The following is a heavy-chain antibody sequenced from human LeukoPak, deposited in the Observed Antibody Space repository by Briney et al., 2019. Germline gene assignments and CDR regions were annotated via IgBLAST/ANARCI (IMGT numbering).Heavy chain of an antibody. CDR3: ARDRPHDAFDI. Sequence: GESLKISWKGSGYSFTNYWIGWVRQMPGKGLEWMGIIYPGDSDTRYSPSFQGQVTISADKSISTAYLQWSSLKASDTAIYYCARDRPHDAFDIWGQGTMVIVSS. J-gene: IGHJ3*02. CDR2: IYPGDSDT. CDR1: GYSFTNYW. V-gene: IGHV5-51*01.